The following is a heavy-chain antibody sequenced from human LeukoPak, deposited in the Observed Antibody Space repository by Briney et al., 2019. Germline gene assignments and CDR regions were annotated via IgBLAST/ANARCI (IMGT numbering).Heavy chain of an antibody. CDR3: AKDTVVTETDDY. Sequence: PWGSLRLSCAASGFTFSSYAMGWVRQAPGKGLEWVSAISGSGGSTYYADSVKGRFTISRDNSKNTLYLQMNSLRAEDTAVYYCAKDTVVTETDDYWGQGTLVTVSS. CDR2: ISGSGGST. V-gene: IGHV3-23*01. D-gene: IGHD4-23*01. J-gene: IGHJ4*02. CDR1: GFTFSSYA.